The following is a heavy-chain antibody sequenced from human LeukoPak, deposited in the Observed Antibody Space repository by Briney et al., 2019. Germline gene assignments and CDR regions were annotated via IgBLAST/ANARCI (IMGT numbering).Heavy chain of an antibody. V-gene: IGHV1-3*01. Sequence: GASVKVSCKASGYTFTSYAMHWVRQAPGQRLEWMGWINAGNGNTKYSQKFQGRVTITRDTSASTAYMELSSLRSEDTAVYYCAREAHAYGDYDDGYLDYWGQGTLVTVSS. CDR1: GYTFTSYA. CDR3: AREAHAYGDYDDGYLDY. D-gene: IGHD4-17*01. CDR2: INAGNGNT. J-gene: IGHJ4*02.